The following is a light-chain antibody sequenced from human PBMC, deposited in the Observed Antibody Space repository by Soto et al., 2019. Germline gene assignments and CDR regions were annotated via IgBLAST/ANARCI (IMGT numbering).Light chain of an antibody. CDR2: EVS. J-gene: IGLJ1*01. V-gene: IGLV2-14*01. Sequence: QSALTQPASVSASPGQSITISCTGTSSDIGGYNYVSWYQQHPGKAPKLMIYEVSNRPSGVSNRFSGSKSGNTASLTISGLQAEDEADYYCSSYASSGTFPYVFGTGTKLTVL. CDR1: SSDIGGYNY. CDR3: SSYASSGTFPYV.